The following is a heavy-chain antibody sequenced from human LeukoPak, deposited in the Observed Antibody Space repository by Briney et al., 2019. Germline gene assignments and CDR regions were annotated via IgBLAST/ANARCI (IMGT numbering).Heavy chain of an antibody. CDR1: GFTFSSYW. J-gene: IGHJ3*02. D-gene: IGHD2-2*01. Sequence: GGSLRLSCAASGFTFSSYWITWVRQAPGKGLEWVASINQDGSEKCYVDSVKGRFTISRDNAKNSLSLQMNSLRVEDTAVYYCARGVVVAPRSAFDIWGQGTMVTVSS. CDR3: ARGVVVAPRSAFDI. CDR2: INQDGSEK. V-gene: IGHV3-7*01.